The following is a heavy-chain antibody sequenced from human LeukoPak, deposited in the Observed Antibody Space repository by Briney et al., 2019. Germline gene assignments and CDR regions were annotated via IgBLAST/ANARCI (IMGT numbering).Heavy chain of an antibody. V-gene: IGHV1-46*01. CDR3: AREDYYDSTFDY. J-gene: IGHJ4*02. Sequence: ASVKVSCKASGYIFTSYYMYWVRQAPGQGLEWMGIINPSGGSTSYAQKFQGRVTMTRDMSTSTVYMELSSLGSEDTAVYYCAREDYYDSTFDYWGQGTLVTVSS. CDR1: GYIFTSYY. CDR2: INPSGGST. D-gene: IGHD3-22*01.